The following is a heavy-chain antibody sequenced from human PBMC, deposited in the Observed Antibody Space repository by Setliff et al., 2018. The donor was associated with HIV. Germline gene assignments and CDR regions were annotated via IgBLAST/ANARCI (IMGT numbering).Heavy chain of an antibody. Sequence: ETLSLTCTVSGGSISSYYWSWIRQPPGKGLEWIGYIYYSGSTNYNPSLKSRFTISRDNAENSVHLQMNSLRAADTAVYYCARGYPVSYYYYMDVWGKGTTVTVSS. CDR1: GGSISSYY. CDR2: IYYSGST. D-gene: IGHD3-16*02. J-gene: IGHJ6*03. V-gene: IGHV4-59*12. CDR3: ARGYPVSYYYYMDV.